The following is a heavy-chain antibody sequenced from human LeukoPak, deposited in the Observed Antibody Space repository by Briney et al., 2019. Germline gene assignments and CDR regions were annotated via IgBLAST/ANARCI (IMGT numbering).Heavy chain of an antibody. CDR2: VYYSGST. J-gene: IGHJ6*02. CDR3: ARGAARPRYYYYGMDV. CDR1: GDSFSSGGFY. D-gene: IGHD6-6*01. V-gene: IGHV4-61*08. Sequence: SETLSLTCTVSGDSFSSGGFYWSWIRQHPGKGPEWIGYVYYSGSTNYNPSLKSRVTISVDTSKNQFSLKLSSVTAADTAVYYCARGAARPRYYYYGMDVWGQGTTVTVSS.